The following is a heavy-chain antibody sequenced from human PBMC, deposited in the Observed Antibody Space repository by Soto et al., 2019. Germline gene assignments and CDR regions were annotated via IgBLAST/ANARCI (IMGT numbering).Heavy chain of an antibody. Sequence: SETLSLTCTVSGGSISSYYWSWIRHPPGKGLEWIGYIYYSGSTNYNPSLKSRVTISVDTSKNQFSLKLSSVPAADTAVYSCARSARMKLYYSSSYMDVWGKGTTGTGS. V-gene: IGHV4-59*08. CDR2: IYYSGST. CDR1: GGSISSYY. J-gene: IGHJ6*03. CDR3: ARSARMKLYYSSSYMDV. D-gene: IGHD5-12*01.